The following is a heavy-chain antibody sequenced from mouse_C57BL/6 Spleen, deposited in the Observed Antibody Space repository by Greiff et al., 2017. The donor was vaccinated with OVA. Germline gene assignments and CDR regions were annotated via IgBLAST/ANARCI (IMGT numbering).Heavy chain of an antibody. CDR1: GYTFTSYW. Sequence: QVHVKQPGAELVKPGASVKLSCKASGYTFTSYWMQWVKQRPGQGLEWIGEIDPSDSYTNYNQKFKGKATLTVDTSSSTAYMQLSSPTSEDSAVYYCARLGGTVDYWGQGTTLTVSS. V-gene: IGHV1-50*01. CDR2: IDPSDSYT. CDR3: ARLGGTVDY. D-gene: IGHD3-3*01. J-gene: IGHJ2*01.